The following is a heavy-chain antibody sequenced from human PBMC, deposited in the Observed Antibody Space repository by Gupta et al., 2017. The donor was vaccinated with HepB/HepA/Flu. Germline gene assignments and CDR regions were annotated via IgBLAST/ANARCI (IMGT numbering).Heavy chain of an antibody. D-gene: IGHD1-1*01. J-gene: IGHJ6*03. Sequence: QVQLVESGGGVVQPGRSLRLSCVAAGFSFSSNAMHWVRQAPGKGLEWVAVIWNDGSNEDYADSVKGRFTISRDNSKNTLYLQMKSLRAEDTAVYYCVRNWNHYFYYYYMDVWGRGTTVTVSS. CDR1: GFSFSSNA. CDR2: IWNDGSNE. V-gene: IGHV3-33*01. CDR3: VRNWNHYFYYYYMDV.